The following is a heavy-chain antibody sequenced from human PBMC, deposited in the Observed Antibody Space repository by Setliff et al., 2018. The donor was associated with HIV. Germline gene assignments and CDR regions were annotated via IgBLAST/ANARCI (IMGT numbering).Heavy chain of an antibody. Sequence: SETLSLTCTVSGGSISSGDYYWSWIRQPPGKGLVWIGYIYYSGSTYYNPSLKSRVTISVDTSKNQFSLKLSSVTAADTAVYYCATHVLQFLEWLSHFDSWGRGTLVTVSS. CDR1: GGSISSGDYY. CDR3: ATHVLQFLEWLSHFDS. D-gene: IGHD3-3*01. V-gene: IGHV4-30-4*08. CDR2: IYYSGST. J-gene: IGHJ4*02.